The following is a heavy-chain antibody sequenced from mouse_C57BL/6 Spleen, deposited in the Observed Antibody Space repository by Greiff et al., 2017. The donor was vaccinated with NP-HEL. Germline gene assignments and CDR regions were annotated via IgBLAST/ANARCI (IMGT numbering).Heavy chain of an antibody. CDR3: AREDLLWSAMDY. J-gene: IGHJ4*01. CDR1: GFTFSDYY. V-gene: IGHV5-16*01. Sequence: EVQVVESEGGLVQPGSSMKLSCTASGFTFSDYYMAWVRQVPEKGLEWVANINYDGSSTYYLDSLKSRFIISRDNAKNILYLQMSSLKSEDTATYYCAREDLLWSAMDYWGQGTSVTVSS. D-gene: IGHD2-1*01. CDR2: INYDGSST.